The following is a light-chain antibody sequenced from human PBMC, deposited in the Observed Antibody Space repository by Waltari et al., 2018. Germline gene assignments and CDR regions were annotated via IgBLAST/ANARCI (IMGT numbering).Light chain of an antibody. J-gene: IGLJ3*02. CDR2: KGS. V-gene: IGLV8-61*01. Sequence: QTVVTQEPSLSVSPGGTVTLTCVLTPGSLSTTSYATWYQQTPGQPPRTLVYKGSSRSSGVPDRFSGSILGNKAALTITGAQADDESNYYCSIYMGSGIWVFGGGTKLTVL. CDR1: PGSLSTTSY. CDR3: SIYMGSGIWV.